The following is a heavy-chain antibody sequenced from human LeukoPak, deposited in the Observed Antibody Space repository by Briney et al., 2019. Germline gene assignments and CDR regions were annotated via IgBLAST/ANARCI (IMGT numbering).Heavy chain of an antibody. CDR2: INHSGST. CDR1: GGSFSGYY. Sequence: SETLSLTCAVYGGSFSGYYWSWIRQPPGKGLERIGEINHSGSTNYNPSLKSRVTISVDTSKNQFSLKLSSVTAADTAVYYCARVLRRYYYYYMDVWGKGTTVTVSS. CDR3: ARVLRRYYYYYMDV. V-gene: IGHV4-34*01. J-gene: IGHJ6*03.